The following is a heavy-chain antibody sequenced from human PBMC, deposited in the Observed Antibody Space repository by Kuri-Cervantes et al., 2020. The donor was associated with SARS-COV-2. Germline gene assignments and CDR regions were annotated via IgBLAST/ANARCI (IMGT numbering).Heavy chain of an antibody. CDR3: ARGSTTSRYYFDY. V-gene: IGHV4-34*01. CDR1: GGSFSGYY. CDR2: IYYTGGT. J-gene: IGHJ4*02. Sequence: SETLSLTCAVYGGSFSGYYWSWIRQRPGRGLEWIGYIYYTGGTYYSPSLNSRVTISVDTFKNQFSLKMTSLTAADTALYFCARGSTTSRYYFDYWGLGTLVTVSS. D-gene: IGHD2/OR15-2a*01.